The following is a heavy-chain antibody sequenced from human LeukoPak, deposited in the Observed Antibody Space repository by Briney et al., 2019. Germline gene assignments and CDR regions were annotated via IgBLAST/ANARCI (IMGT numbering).Heavy chain of an antibody. CDR1: GFTFSSYA. Sequence: PGRSLRLSCAASGFTFSSYAMHWVRQAPGKGLEWVSSISSSSSYIYYADSVKGRFTISRDNAKNSLYLQMNSLRAEDTAVYYCARVASSSWYSDYWGQGTLVTVSS. CDR3: ARVASSSWYSDY. CDR2: ISSSSSYI. J-gene: IGHJ4*02. V-gene: IGHV3-21*01. D-gene: IGHD6-13*01.